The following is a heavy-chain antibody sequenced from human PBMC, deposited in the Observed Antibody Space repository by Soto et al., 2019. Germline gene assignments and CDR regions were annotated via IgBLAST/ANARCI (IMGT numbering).Heavy chain of an antibody. CDR1: GGSISSGGYY. CDR2: IYYSGST. CDR3: SRGEDWNDENWFDP. V-gene: IGHV4-31*02. Sequence: SETLSLTCTVSGGSISSGGYYWSWIRQHPGKGLEWIGYIYYSGSTYYNPSLKSRVTISVDTSKNQFSLKLSSVTAADTAVYYCSRGEDWNDENWFDPWGQGTPVTVSS. J-gene: IGHJ5*02. D-gene: IGHD1-1*01.